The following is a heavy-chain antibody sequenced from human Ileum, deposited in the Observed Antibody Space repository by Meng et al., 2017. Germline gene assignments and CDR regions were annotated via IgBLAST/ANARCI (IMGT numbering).Heavy chain of an antibody. V-gene: IGHV4-4*02. D-gene: IGHD1-26*01. CDR2: IHYTAGT. CDR3: ARDPYSGGPGDY. Sequence: VQLREAVRGLLNRAGTLCFAVACLGGSISATNWWYWVRQPPGKGLEWLGEIHYTAGTNYNPSLKSRVTMSVDKAKNQFSLILTSVTAADTAVYYCARDPYSGGPGDYWGQGTLVTVSS. J-gene: IGHJ4*02. CDR1: GSISATNW.